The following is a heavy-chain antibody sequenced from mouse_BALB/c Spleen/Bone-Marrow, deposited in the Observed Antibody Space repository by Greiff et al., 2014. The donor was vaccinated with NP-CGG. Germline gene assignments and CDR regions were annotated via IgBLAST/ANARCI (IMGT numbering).Heavy chain of an antibody. CDR3: ARVRNWADY. CDR1: GYAFSSYW. V-gene: IGHV1-80*01. CDR2: IYPGDGDT. D-gene: IGHD4-1*01. Sequence: QVHVKQSGAELVRPGSSVKISCKASGYAFSSYWMNWVKQRPGQGLEWIGQIYPGDGDTNYNGKFKGKATLTADKSSSTAYMQLSSLTSEDSAVYFCARVRNWADYWGQGTTLTVSP. J-gene: IGHJ2*01.